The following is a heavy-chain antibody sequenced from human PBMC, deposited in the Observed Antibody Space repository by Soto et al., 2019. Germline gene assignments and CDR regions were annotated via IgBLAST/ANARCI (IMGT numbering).Heavy chain of an antibody. J-gene: IGHJ3*02. CDR3: SNGDATSDI. D-gene: IGHD2-8*01. CDR2: IHSGAST. V-gene: IGHV3-53*01. CDR1: NSTVSRHY. Sequence: YRTDYRAASNSTVSRHYMRWVRHPPAKGLEWVSVIHSGASTDYADSVKGRFTISRDNAKNTLYLQMNSLIAEATAMYYFSNGDATSDI.